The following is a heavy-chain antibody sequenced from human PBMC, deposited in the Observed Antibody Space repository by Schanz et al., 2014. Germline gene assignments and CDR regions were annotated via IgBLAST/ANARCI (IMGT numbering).Heavy chain of an antibody. D-gene: IGHD6-19*01. V-gene: IGHV3-23*01. Sequence: EVQLLESGGGLVQPGGSLRLSCTVSGFTVNNYAMSWARQTPGKGLEWVSAISGSGSSTYYADSVKGRFTISRDNSKNTLYLQMNNLRAEDTAVYFCAKAGSGWSTAGYYYWGQGTLVTVSS. CDR1: GFTVNNYA. CDR3: AKAGSGWSTAGYYY. CDR2: ISGSGSST. J-gene: IGHJ4*02.